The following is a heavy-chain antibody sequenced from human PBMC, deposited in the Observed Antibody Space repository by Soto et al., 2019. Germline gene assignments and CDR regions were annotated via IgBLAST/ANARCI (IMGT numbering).Heavy chain of an antibody. J-gene: IGHJ6*02. D-gene: IGHD6-19*01. CDR3: ARAVAGLYYYYGMDV. V-gene: IGHV3-21*01. Sequence: PGGSLRLSCAASGFTFSSYSMNLVRQAPGKGLEWVSSISSSSSYIYYADSVKGRFTISRDNAKNSLYLQMNSLRAEDTAVYYCARAVAGLYYYYGMDVWGQGTTVTVSS. CDR1: GFTFSSYS. CDR2: ISSSSSYI.